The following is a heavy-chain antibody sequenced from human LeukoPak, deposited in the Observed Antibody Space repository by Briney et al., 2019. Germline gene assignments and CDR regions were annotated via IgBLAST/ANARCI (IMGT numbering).Heavy chain of an antibody. J-gene: IGHJ4*02. Sequence: PGRSLRLSCAASGFSFRSYGMHWVRQAPGKGLEWLAVISHEGSFQNYADSVRGRFTVSKDNSKNMAYLQMNSLRPDDTAVYFCARTREKWQVLDYWGQGTLVTVSS. CDR2: ISHEGSFQ. CDR1: GFSFRSYG. CDR3: ARTREKWQVLDY. V-gene: IGHV3-30*03. D-gene: IGHD6-19*01.